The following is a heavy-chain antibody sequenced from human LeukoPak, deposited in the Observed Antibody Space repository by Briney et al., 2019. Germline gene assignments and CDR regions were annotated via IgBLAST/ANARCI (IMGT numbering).Heavy chain of an antibody. CDR3: GRGGEAPLDY. V-gene: IGHV3-20*01. CDR1: GFTFDDYG. CDR2: INWNGGST. Sequence: PGGSLRLSCAASGFTFDDYGMSWVRQAPGKGLEWVSGINWNGGSTGYADSVKGRFTISRDNAKNSLYLQMNSLRAEDTALYHCGRGGEAPLDYWGKETLVTVPS. J-gene: IGHJ4*02. D-gene: IGHD3-16*01.